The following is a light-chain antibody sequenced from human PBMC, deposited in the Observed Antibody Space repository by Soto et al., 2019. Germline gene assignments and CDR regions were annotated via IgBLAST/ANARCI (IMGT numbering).Light chain of an antibody. Sequence: DVVLTQTPRSMSVTPGQPASISCESSQSLLYSDGRTYVYWYLQKPGQPPQLLIHEVSNRFSGVPDRFSGSGSGTDFTLKISRVEAEDVGVYYCMQSIQLPITFGGGTNVEIK. CDR3: MQSIQLPIT. J-gene: IGKJ4*01. CDR2: EVS. CDR1: QSLLYSDGRTY. V-gene: IGKV2D-29*01.